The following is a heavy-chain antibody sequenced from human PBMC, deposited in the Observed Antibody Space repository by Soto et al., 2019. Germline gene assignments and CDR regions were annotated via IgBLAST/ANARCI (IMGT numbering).Heavy chain of an antibody. CDR2: ITPIAETT. CDR3: ARGVAPGQTADPYAFDI. J-gene: IGHJ3*02. CDR1: GGPFTRYA. V-gene: IGHV1-69*01. D-gene: IGHD3-3*01. Sequence: QAQLVQSGAEVRKPGSSVRVSCRASGGPFTRYAVSWVRQAPGQGLEWIGGITPIAETTNYAQKFRGRLSITADESTDTVHMELRRLTSDDTTVYFCARGVAPGQTADPYAFDICGQGSRVTVSS.